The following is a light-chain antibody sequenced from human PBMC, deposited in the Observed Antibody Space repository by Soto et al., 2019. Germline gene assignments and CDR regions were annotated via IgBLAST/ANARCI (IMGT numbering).Light chain of an antibody. J-gene: IGKJ1*01. CDR2: DAS. CDR3: QQYHEYW. Sequence: IQMTQSPLSLSASFGDRITLTCLASQSISRYLNWYQHKPGKAPKLLIYDASSLESGVPSRFSGSGSGTEFTLTISSLQPDDFATYYCQQYHEYWFGQGTKVDIK. V-gene: IGKV1-5*01. CDR1: QSISRY.